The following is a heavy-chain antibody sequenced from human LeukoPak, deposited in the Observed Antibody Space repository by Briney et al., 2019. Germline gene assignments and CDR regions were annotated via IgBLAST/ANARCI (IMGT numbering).Heavy chain of an antibody. J-gene: IGHJ4*02. CDR3: ASILGEGRDV. D-gene: IGHD2-21*01. CDR2: ISSSGSTI. V-gene: IGHV3-48*03. Sequence: GGSLRLSCAASGFTFSSYEMNWVRQAPGKGLEWVSYISSSGSTIYYADSVKGRFTISRDNAKNSLYLQMNSLRAEDTAVYYCASILGEGRDVWGRGTLVTVCS. CDR1: GFTFSSYE.